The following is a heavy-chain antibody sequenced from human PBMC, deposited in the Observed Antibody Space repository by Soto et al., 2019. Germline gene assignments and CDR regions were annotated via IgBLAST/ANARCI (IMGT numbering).Heavy chain of an antibody. V-gene: IGHV1-46*02. CDR2: LNPSGGSA. J-gene: IGHJ4*02. Sequence: QVQLVQSGAEVQEPGASVKVSCKASGYTFNNFYIHWVRQAPGQGLAWMGVLNPSGGSAKYAQKLQGRVTLSRDTSTSTVYMELSSLKSEDTAVYYCARLLAPYCGGDCFSGFDYWGQGTQVTVSS. CDR3: ARLLAPYCGGDCFSGFDY. CDR1: GYTFNNFY. D-gene: IGHD2-21*02.